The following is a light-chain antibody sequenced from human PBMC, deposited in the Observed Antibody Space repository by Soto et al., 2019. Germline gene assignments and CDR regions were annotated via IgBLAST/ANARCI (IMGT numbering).Light chain of an antibody. CDR3: QSYDSSKV. V-gene: IGLV6-57*01. Sequence: NFMLTQPHSVSKSPGKTVTISCTRSSGSIASNYVQWYQQRPGSSPTTVIYEDNQRPSGVPDRFSGSIDSSSNSASLTISGLKTEDEADYYCQSYDSSKVFGGGTKLTVL. CDR1: SGSIASNY. CDR2: EDN. J-gene: IGLJ3*02.